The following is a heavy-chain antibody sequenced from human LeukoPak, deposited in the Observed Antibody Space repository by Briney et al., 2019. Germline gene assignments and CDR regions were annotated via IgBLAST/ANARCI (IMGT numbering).Heavy chain of an antibody. V-gene: IGHV3-23*01. CDR2: ISGSGGST. J-gene: IGHJ4*02. CDR1: GFTFSSYA. D-gene: IGHD6-19*01. CDR3: AKYPGAAVAGDFDY. Sequence: GGSLRLSCAASGFTFSSYAMSWVRQAPGKGLEWGSAISGSGGSTYYADSVKGRFTISRDNSKNTLYLQMNSLRAEDTAVYYCAKYPGAAVAGDFDYWGQGTLVTVSS.